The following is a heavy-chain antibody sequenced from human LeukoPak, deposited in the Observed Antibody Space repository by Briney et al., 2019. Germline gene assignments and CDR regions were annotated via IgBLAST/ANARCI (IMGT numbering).Heavy chain of an antibody. V-gene: IGHV3-23*01. CDR1: GFSFSSYA. J-gene: IGHJ6*03. CDR2: ISGSGETI. Sequence: GGSLRLSCAASGFSFSSYAINWIRQAPGEGLEWVSAISGSGETIYYADSVKGRFTISRDNSRDTLYLQMNSLRAEDTALYYCAKDADTPGYYYYYMDVWGKGTTVTVSS. CDR3: AKDADTPGYYYYYMDV.